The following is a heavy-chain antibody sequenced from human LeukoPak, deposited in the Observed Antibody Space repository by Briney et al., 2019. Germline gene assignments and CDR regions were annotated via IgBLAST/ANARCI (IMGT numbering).Heavy chain of an antibody. CDR1: GGTFSSYA. D-gene: IGHD6-19*01. Sequence: ASVKVSCKASGGTFSSYAISWVRQAPGQGLEWMGRIIPILGIANYAQKFQGRVTITADKSTSTAYMELSSLRSEDTAVYYCARTGPSPSSDSSGWYPYWGQGTLVTVSS. CDR2: IIPILGIA. CDR3: ARTGPSPSSDSSGWYPY. V-gene: IGHV1-69*04. J-gene: IGHJ4*02.